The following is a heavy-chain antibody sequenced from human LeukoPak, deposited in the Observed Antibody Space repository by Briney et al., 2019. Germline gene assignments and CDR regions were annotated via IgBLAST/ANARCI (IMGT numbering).Heavy chain of an antibody. CDR1: GFTFSNAW. V-gene: IGHV3-15*04. CDR3: TTHRGYSSSPTFDY. Sequence: PGGSLRLSCAASGFTFSNAWMSWGRQAPGKGLDWVGRIERKTDGATTDYAAPVKGRFTISRDDSKNTLYLQMNSLKTEDTAVYYCTTHRGYSSSPTFDYWGQGTLVTVPS. CDR2: IERKTDGATT. J-gene: IGHJ4*02. D-gene: IGHD6-13*01.